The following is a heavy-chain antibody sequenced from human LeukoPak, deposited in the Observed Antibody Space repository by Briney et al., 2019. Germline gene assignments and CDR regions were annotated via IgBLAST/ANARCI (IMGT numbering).Heavy chain of an antibody. CDR2: IIPIFGTA. CDR3: ARDYSRGYSRAHDAFDI. D-gene: IGHD3-22*01. CDR1: GGTFSSYA. J-gene: IGHJ3*02. V-gene: IGHV1-69*01. Sequence: SVKVSCKASGGTFSSYAISWVRQAPGQGLEWMGGIIPIFGTANYAQKFQGRVTITADESTSTAYMELSSLRSEDTAVYYCARDYSRGYSRAHDAFDIWGQGTIVTVSS.